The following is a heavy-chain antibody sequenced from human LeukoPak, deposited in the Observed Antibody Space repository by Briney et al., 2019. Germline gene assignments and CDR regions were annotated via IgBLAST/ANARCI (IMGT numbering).Heavy chain of an antibody. D-gene: IGHD2-21*01. J-gene: IGHJ4*02. CDR1: GFTFSSYS. V-gene: IGHV3-21*01. Sequence: PGGSLRLSCAASGFTFSSYSMNWVRQAPGKGLEWVSPISSSSSYIYYADSVKGRFTISRDNAKNSLYLQMNSLRAEDTAVYYCATGIVVVIASRDYWGQGTLVTVSS. CDR2: ISSSSSYI. CDR3: ATGIVVVIASRDY.